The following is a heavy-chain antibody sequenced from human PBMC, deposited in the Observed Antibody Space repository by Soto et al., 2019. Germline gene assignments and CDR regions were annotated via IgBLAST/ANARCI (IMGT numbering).Heavy chain of an antibody. CDR1: GGSFSGYY. Sequence: PSETLSLTCAVYGGSFSGYYWSWIRQPPGKGLEWIGEINHSGSTNYNPSLKSRVTISVDTSKNQFSLKLSSVTAADTAVYYCARGVGPPMVRGVHNWFDPWGQGTLVTVSS. CDR3: ARGVGPPMVRGVHNWFDP. D-gene: IGHD3-10*01. CDR2: INHSGST. V-gene: IGHV4-34*01. J-gene: IGHJ5*02.